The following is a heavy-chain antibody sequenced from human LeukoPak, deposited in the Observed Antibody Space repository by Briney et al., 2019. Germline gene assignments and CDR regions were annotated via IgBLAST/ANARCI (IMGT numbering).Heavy chain of an antibody. J-gene: IGHJ3*02. D-gene: IGHD4-17*01. CDR2: INHSGST. CDR3: GIQYGAYVDANAFDI. V-gene: IGHV4-34*01. CDR1: GGSFSGYY. Sequence: PSETLSLTCAVYGGSFSGYYWSWIRQPPGKGLEWIGEINHSGSTNYNPSLKSRVTISVDTSKNQFSLKLSSVTAADTAVYYCGIQYGAYVDANAFDIWGQGTMVTVSS.